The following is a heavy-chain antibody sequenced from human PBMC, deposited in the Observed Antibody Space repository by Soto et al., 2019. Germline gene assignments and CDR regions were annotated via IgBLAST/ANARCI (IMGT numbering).Heavy chain of an antibody. CDR3: ERDRGYSSGAFDF. D-gene: IGHD6-13*01. J-gene: IGHJ3*01. Sequence: EVPLLESGGGLVQPGGSLRLSCVASGFTLSTYAMSWVRQAPGKGLEWVSGITGSGGSTYYADSVKGRFTISRDNSKSTVYLDMRSLRAEDTAVYYCERDRGYSSGAFDFWGRGTMVTVSS. CDR2: ITGSGGST. CDR1: GFTLSTYA. V-gene: IGHV3-23*01.